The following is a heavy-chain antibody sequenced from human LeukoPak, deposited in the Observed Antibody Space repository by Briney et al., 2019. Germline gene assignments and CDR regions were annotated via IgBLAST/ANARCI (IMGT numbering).Heavy chain of an antibody. Sequence: PGGSLRLSCAASGFTFSSYAMSWVRQAAGKGLEWVSAISGSGGSTYYAASVRSRFTISRDNSKNTLYLQMNSLRAEDTAVYYCAKDPSLSLWFDPWGQGTLVTVSS. CDR2: ISGSGGST. V-gene: IGHV3-23*01. CDR3: AKDPSLSLWFDP. D-gene: IGHD3-16*01. J-gene: IGHJ5*02. CDR1: GFTFSSYA.